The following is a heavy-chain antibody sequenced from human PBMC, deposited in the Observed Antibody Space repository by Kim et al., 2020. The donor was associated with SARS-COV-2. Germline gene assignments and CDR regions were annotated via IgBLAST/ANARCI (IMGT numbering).Heavy chain of an antibody. J-gene: IGHJ4*02. V-gene: IGHV3-23*01. CDR3: ATGGVTGGHSNY. D-gene: IGHD2-21*02. Sequence: GGSLRLSCVASGFTFSSHDMTWVRQAPGKGLEWVSGISLGGDRTSYGDSVKGRLTTSRDDSTNTPYLQMNSLSTEDPAIHYSATGGVTGGHSNYCGQGT. CDR1: GFTFSSHD. CDR2: ISLGGDRT.